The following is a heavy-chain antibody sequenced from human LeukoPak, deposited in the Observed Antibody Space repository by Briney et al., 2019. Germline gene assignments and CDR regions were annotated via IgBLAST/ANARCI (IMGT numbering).Heavy chain of an antibody. V-gene: IGHV3-48*01. J-gene: IGHJ5*02. D-gene: IGHD6-13*01. CDR3: ARDKIPSAGTPRGFDP. CDR1: GFIFSSYS. Sequence: GGSLRLSCAASGFIFSSYSMNWVRQAPGKGLEWVSYISSSSSTIYYADSVKGRFTISRDNAKNSLYLPMNSLRAEDTAVYYCARDKIPSAGTPRGFDPWGQGTLVTVSS. CDR2: ISSSSSTI.